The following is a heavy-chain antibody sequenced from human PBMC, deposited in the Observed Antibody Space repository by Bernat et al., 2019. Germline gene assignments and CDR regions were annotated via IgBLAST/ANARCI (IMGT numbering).Heavy chain of an antibody. CDR3: AHRRLFDWLATVAAFAI. V-gene: IGHV2-5*02. CDR1: GFSLSTSGVG. D-gene: IGHD3-9*01. J-gene: IGHJ3*02. Sequence: QITLKESGPTLVKPTQTLTLTCTFSGFSLSTSGVGVGWIRQPPGKALEWLALIYWDDDKRYSPSLKRRLTITKDTSKNQVVLTMTNMDPVDTATYYCAHRRLFDWLATVAAFAIWGQGTMVTVSS. CDR2: IYWDDDK.